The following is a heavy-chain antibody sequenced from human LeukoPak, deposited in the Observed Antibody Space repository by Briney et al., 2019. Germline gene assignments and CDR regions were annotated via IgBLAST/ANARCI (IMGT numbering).Heavy chain of an antibody. CDR1: GGTFSSYA. CDR3: TQQWLHLGAFDI. V-gene: IGHV1-69*04. Sequence: AASVKVSCKASGGTFSSYAISWVRQAPGQGLEWMGRIIPILGIANYAQKFQGRVTITADKSTSTAYMELSSLRSEDTAVYYCTQQWLHLGAFDIWGQGTMVTVSS. D-gene: IGHD6-19*01. CDR2: IIPILGIA. J-gene: IGHJ3*02.